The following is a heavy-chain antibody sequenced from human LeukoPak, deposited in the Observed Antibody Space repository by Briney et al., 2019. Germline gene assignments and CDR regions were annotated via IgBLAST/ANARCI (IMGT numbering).Heavy chain of an antibody. Sequence: GGSLRLSCAASGFTFSSYWMSWVRQAPGKGLEWVANIKQDGSEKYYVDSVKGRFTISRDNARNTVYLQMSSLRVEDTAIYFCAREEHRLAEAGTSAFDLGGQGTLVTVSP. CDR2: IKQDGSEK. J-gene: IGHJ3*01. CDR1: GFTFSSYW. D-gene: IGHD6-13*01. CDR3: AREEHRLAEAGTSAFDL. V-gene: IGHV3-7*03.